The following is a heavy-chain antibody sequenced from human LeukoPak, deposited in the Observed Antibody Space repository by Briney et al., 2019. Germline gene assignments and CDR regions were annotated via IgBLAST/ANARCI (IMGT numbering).Heavy chain of an antibody. CDR1: GYTFTSYD. V-gene: IGHV1-8*02. CDR2: MNPNSGNT. Sequence: ASVKVSCKASGYTFTSYDINWVRQATGQGLEWMGWMNPNSGNTGYAQKFQGRVTMTTDTSTSTAYMELRSLRSDDTAVYYCARGGEWLQGLYYYYGMDVWGQGTTVTVSS. D-gene: IGHD5-24*01. CDR3: ARGGEWLQGLYYYYGMDV. J-gene: IGHJ6*02.